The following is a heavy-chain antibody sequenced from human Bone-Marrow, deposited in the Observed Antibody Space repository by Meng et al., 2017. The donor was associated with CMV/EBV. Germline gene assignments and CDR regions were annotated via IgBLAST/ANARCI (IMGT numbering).Heavy chain of an antibody. CDR3: ARDEPGYSSSFYH. V-gene: IGHV1-69*10. J-gene: IGHJ4*02. CDR1: GGTFSSYA. CDR2: IIPIFGIA. Sequence: SVKVSCKASGGTFSSYAISWVRQAPGQGLEWMGGIIPIFGIANYAQKFQGRVTITADKSTSTAYMELSSLRSEDTAVYYCARDEPGYSSSFYHWGQGTLVTVSS. D-gene: IGHD6-13*01.